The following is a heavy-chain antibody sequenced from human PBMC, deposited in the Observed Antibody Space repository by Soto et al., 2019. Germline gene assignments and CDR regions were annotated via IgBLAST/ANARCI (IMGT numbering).Heavy chain of an antibody. CDR2: INSDGSNT. CDR3: ARHVAVATISWGTYGMDV. Sequence: VQLLQSGGGVVHPGRSLRLSCAASGFTFSSYWMHWVRQAPGEGLVWVSRINSDGSNTTYADSVKGRFTTSRDNAKNTLFLQMNSLRGEDTAVYYCARHVAVATISWGTYGMDVWGQGTTVTVSS. D-gene: IGHD5-12*01. J-gene: IGHJ6*02. V-gene: IGHV3-74*02. CDR1: GFTFSSYW.